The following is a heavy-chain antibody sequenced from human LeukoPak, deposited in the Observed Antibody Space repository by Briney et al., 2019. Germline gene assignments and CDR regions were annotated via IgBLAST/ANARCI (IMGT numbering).Heavy chain of an antibody. CDR2: IYHSGST. Sequence: SETLSLTXSVSGFSIRSVYYWAWIRQAPGMGLEWIGSIYHSGSTYYNPSLRSRVTITVDTSKNQFSLKLTSVTAADTAVYYCASPRSWELSDMAVWGKGTMVLVSS. CDR1: GFSIRSVYY. D-gene: IGHD3-16*02. CDR3: ASPRSWELSDMAV. V-gene: IGHV4-38-2*01. J-gene: IGHJ6*03.